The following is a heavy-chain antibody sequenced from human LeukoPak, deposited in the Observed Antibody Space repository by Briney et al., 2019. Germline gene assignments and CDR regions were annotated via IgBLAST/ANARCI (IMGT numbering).Heavy chain of an antibody. V-gene: IGHV1-69*04. Sequence: ASVKVSCKASGGTFSSYAISWVRQAPGQGLEWMGRIIPILGIANYAQKFQGRVTITADKSTGTAYMELSSLRSEDTAVYYCARATVTRYYFDYWGQGTLVTVSS. J-gene: IGHJ4*02. CDR3: ARATVTRYYFDY. CDR1: GGTFSSYA. D-gene: IGHD4-17*01. CDR2: IIPILGIA.